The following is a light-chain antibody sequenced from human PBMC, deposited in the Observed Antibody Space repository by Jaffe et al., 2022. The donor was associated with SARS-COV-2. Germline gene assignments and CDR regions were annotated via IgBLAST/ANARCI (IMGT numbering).Light chain of an antibody. CDR2: KAS. V-gene: IGKV1-5*03. J-gene: IGKJ1*01. Sequence: DIQMTQSPSTLSASVGDRVTITCRASQSISSWLAWYQQKPGKAPKLLIYKASSLESGVPSTFSGSGSGTEFTLTISSLHPDDFATYYCQQYNSYSAGTFGQGTKVEIK. CDR1: QSISSW. CDR3: QQYNSYSAGT.